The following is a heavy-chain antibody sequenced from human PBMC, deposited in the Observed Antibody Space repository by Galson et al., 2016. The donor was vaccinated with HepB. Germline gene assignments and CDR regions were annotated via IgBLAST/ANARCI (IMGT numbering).Heavy chain of an antibody. Sequence: PALVKPTQTLILTCTFSGFSLTTSGMSVTWIRQPPGKALEWLARIDWDDDKYYNTPPKTRLSISKDTSKNQVLLIMTNMDPVDTATYYCARTLTRYYDNNGYPLLDYWGQGTLVAVSS. J-gene: IGHJ4*02. CDR1: GFSLTTSGMS. CDR2: IDWDDDK. D-gene: IGHD3-22*01. V-gene: IGHV2-70*11. CDR3: ARTLTRYYDNNGYPLLDY.